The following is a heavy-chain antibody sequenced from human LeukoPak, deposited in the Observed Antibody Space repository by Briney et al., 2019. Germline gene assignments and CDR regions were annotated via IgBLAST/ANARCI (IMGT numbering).Heavy chain of an antibody. CDR3: ARDHRGSPNYDSSGPLDY. Sequence: PGGSLRLSCAASGFTFSNYDMNWVRQAPGKGLEWVSSISTSSSYIYYADSVKGRFTISRDNAKNSLYLQMNSLRAEDTAVYYCARDHRGSPNYDSSGPLDYWGQGTLVTVSS. CDR2: ISTSSSYI. CDR1: GFTFSNYD. D-gene: IGHD3-22*01. J-gene: IGHJ4*02. V-gene: IGHV3-21*01.